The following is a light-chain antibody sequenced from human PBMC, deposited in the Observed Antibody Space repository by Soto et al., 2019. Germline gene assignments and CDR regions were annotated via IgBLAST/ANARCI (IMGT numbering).Light chain of an antibody. Sequence: EIVLTQSPATLSLSPGERVPLSCRASQNVSTYLACYQQIPCPTPTLLIYDASDRATGIPDRFSGSGSGTDFTLAIISPEPEDSGVYYCQQRTHGLTFGPGTKVDIK. CDR1: QNVSTY. J-gene: IGKJ3*01. CDR2: DAS. CDR3: QQRTHGLT. V-gene: IGKV3-11*01.